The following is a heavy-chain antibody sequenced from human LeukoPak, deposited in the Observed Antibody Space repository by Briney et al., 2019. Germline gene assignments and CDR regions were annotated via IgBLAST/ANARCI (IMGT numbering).Heavy chain of an antibody. CDR3: ACLGVTTHLGAFDI. CDR1: GGSISSGGYS. CDR2: IYHSGST. D-gene: IGHD4-17*01. J-gene: IGHJ3*02. Sequence: SQTLSLTCAVSGGSISSGGYSWSWIRQPPGKGLEWIGYIYHSGSTYYNPSLKSRVTISVDRSKNQFSLKLSSVTAADTAVYYCACLGVTTHLGAFDIWGQGTMVTVSS. V-gene: IGHV4-30-2*01.